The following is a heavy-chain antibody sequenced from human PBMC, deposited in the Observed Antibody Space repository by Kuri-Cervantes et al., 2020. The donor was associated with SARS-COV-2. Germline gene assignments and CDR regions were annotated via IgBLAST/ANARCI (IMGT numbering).Heavy chain of an antibody. Sequence: LRLSCTVSGGSIRSDGYYWSWIRQRPGKGLEWIGYIYSGGTTYYSPSLKSRLTISMDTSKNHFSLKLGAVTAADTAMYYCARYYYDSRGYVFFDYWGQGNPATVSS. D-gene: IGHD3-22*01. V-gene: IGHV4-31*03. CDR1: GGSIRSDGYY. CDR3: ARYYYDSRGYVFFDY. J-gene: IGHJ4*02. CDR2: IYSGGTT.